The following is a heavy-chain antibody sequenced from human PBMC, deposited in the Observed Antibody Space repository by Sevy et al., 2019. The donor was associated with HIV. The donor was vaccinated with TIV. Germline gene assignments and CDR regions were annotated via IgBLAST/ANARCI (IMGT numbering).Heavy chain of an antibody. D-gene: IGHD3-22*01. CDR2: ISSGSSYI. CDR3: ARALDYYDTGGLYY. J-gene: IGHJ4*02. CDR1: GFTFSNYD. V-gene: IGHV3-21*01. Sequence: GGSLRLSCAASGFTFSNYDMNWVRQAPGKGLEWVSYISSGSSYIYYADSLKGRVTISRDNANNSLFLQLNSLRAEDTAVYYCARALDYYDTGGLYYLGQGALVTVSS.